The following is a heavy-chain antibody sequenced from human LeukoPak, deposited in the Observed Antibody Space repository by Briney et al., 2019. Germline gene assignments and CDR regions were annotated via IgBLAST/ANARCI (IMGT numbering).Heavy chain of an antibody. CDR3: ARFGVVTNDAFDI. Sequence: VASVKVSWKASGYTFNGYYLHWVRQAPGQGLEWMGWINSNSGVTKFAQQFQGRVTMTWDTSVSTAYMELSRLTSDDTAMYYCARFGVVTNDAFDIWGQGTMVTISS. V-gene: IGHV1-2*02. CDR1: GYTFNGYY. J-gene: IGHJ3*02. D-gene: IGHD3-3*01. CDR2: INSNSGVT.